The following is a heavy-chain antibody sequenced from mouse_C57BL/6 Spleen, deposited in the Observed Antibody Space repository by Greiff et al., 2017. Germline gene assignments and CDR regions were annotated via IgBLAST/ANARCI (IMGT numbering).Heavy chain of an antibody. V-gene: IGHV1-22*01. CDR3: ARWRLRQGVYYAMDY. CDR1: GYTFTDYN. Sequence: EVQLQQSGPELVKPGASVKMSCKASGYTFTDYNMHWVKQSHGKSLEWIGYINPNNGGTSYNQKFKGKATLTVNKSSSTAYMELRSLTSEDSAVYYCARWRLRQGVYYAMDYWGQGTSVTVSS. CDR2: INPNNGGT. J-gene: IGHJ4*01. D-gene: IGHD2-4*01.